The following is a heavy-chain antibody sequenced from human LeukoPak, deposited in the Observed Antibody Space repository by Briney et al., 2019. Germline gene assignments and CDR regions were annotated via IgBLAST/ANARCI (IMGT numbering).Heavy chain of an antibody. J-gene: IGHJ4*02. Sequence: PSETLSLTCTVSGFSISSGYYWGWIRQPPGKGLEWIGSIYYSGSTYYNPSLKSRVTISVDTSKNQFSLKLSSVTAADTAVYYCARFEVATIIRGDYWGQGTLVTVSS. V-gene: IGHV4-38-2*02. CDR2: IYYSGST. D-gene: IGHD5-12*01. CDR3: ARFEVATIIRGDY. CDR1: GFSISSGYY.